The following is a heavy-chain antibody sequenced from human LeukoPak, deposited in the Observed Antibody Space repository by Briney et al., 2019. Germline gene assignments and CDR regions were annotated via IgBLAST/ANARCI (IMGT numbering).Heavy chain of an antibody. V-gene: IGHV1-24*01. J-gene: IGHJ4*02. D-gene: IGHD6-13*01. CDR2: FDPEDGET. Sequence: ASVKVSCKVSGYTLTELSMHWVRQAPGKGPEWMGGFDPEDGETIYAQKFQGRVTMTEHTSTDTAYMELSSLRSEDTAVYYCATYLLAAAGDADYWGQGTLVTVSS. CDR1: GYTLTELS. CDR3: ATYLLAAAGDADY.